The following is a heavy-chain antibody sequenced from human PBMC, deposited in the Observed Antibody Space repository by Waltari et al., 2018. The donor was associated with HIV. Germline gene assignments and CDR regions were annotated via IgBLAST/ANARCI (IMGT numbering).Heavy chain of an antibody. CDR2: IKSKTDGGTT. J-gene: IGHJ4*02. CDR3: ATEEGYGSGSYLDY. Sequence: EEYLVESGGDLIKPGGCLRLSCSASGFTFSDAWMTWLGQGPGKGLWRVGSIKSKTDGGTTDYVAEVKGRFTISRDDSKKTLLLQMNSLRTEDTAVYYCATEEGYGSGSYLDYWGQGTLLTVSS. V-gene: IGHV3-15*01. CDR1: GFTFSDAW. D-gene: IGHD3-10*01.